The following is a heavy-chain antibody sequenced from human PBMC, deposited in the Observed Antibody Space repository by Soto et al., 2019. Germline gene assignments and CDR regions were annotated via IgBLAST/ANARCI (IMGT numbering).Heavy chain of an antibody. J-gene: IGHJ3*02. CDR1: DGYFSTYY. D-gene: IGHD6-19*01. V-gene: IGHV4-34*01. CDR3: ATGGSSDWQVAFDI. Sequence: QVQQHQWGAGLLKPSETLSLTCAVDDGYFSTYYWNWIRQSPGKGVGWIGKINYSGSNNYNPSLKSRVTISIEMSKNQVSLKLTSVTAADTAVYFCATGGSSDWQVAFDIWGQGTTVTVSS. CDR2: INYSGSN.